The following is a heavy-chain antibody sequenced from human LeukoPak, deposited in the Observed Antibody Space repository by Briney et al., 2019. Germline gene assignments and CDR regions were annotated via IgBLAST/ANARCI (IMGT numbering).Heavy chain of an antibody. J-gene: IGHJ4*02. CDR3: ARLYSSSLGRVFDY. CDR2: IYNSGST. CDR1: GGSITSYY. Sequence: ETLSLACTVSGGSITSYYWSWIRQPPGKGLEWIGYIYNSGSTNYNPSLKSRVTISVDTSKNQFSLKLSSVTAADTAVYYCARLYSSSLGRVFDYWGQGTLVTVSS. D-gene: IGHD4-11*01. V-gene: IGHV4-59*01.